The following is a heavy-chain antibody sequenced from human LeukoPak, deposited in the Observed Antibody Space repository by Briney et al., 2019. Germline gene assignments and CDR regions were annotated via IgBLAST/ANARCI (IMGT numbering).Heavy chain of an antibody. CDR1: GFTFSSYA. CDR2: IKPKTDGETT. D-gene: IGHD2-21*01. Sequence: GGSLRLSCAASGFTFSSYAMHWVRQAPGKGLEWVGRIKPKTDGETTEYAAPVKDRFSISRDDSKSMMYLQMNSLKTEDTAVYYCITPLPYSAQGGQGTLVTVSS. J-gene: IGHJ4*02. V-gene: IGHV3-15*07. CDR3: ITPLPYSAQ.